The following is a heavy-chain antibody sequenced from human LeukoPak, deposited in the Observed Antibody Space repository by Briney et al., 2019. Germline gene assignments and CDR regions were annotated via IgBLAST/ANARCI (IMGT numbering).Heavy chain of an antibody. Sequence: PGGSLRLSCAASGFTFSNYGMHWVRQAPGKGLEWVAVIWFDGSNKYYADSLKGRFIISRDNSKNTLYLQMNSLRAEDTAVYYCATSVRWVTTVVDYWGQGTLVIVSS. CDR3: ATSVRWVTTVVDY. J-gene: IGHJ4*02. V-gene: IGHV3-33*01. CDR2: IWFDGSNK. CDR1: GFTFSNYG. D-gene: IGHD4-17*01.